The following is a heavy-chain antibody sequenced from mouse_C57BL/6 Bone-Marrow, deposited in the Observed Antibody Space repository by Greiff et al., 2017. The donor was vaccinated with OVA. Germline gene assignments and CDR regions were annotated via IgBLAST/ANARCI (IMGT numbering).Heavy chain of an antibody. CDR2: SRNKANDYTT. CDR1: GFTFSDFY. V-gene: IGHV7-1*01. J-gene: IGHJ2*01. Sequence: EVKVVESGGGLVQSGRSLRLSCATSGFTFSDFYMEWVRQAPGKGLEWIAASRNKANDYTTEYSASVKGRFIVSRDTSQSILYLQMNALSAEDTAMYYCARDAGGGLFDYWGQGTTLTVSS. CDR3: ARDAGGGLFDY.